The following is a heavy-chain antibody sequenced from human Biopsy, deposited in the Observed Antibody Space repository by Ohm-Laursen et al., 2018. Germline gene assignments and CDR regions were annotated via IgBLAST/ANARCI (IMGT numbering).Heavy chain of an antibody. Sequence: SLRLSCSASGFTFSSYGIHWVRQAPGKGLEWVAVIWYDGSNKYSADSVKGRFSISRDNSKNTVYLQMNSLRAEDTAVYYCARAYPPPGRRLVVVAGDFDCWGQGTRVTVSS. J-gene: IGHJ4*02. CDR3: ARAYPPPGRRLVVVAGDFDC. V-gene: IGHV3-33*01. CDR1: GFTFSSYG. D-gene: IGHD2-15*01. CDR2: IWYDGSNK.